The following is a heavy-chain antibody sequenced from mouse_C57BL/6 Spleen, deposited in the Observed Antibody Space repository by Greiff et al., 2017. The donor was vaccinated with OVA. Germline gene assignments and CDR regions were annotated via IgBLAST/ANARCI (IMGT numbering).Heavy chain of an antibody. D-gene: IGHD2-4*01. Sequence: EVHLVESGEGLVKPGGSLKLSCAASGFTFSSYAMSWVRQTPEKRLEWVAYISSGGDYIYYADTVKGRFTISRDNARNTLYLQMSSLKSEDTAMYYCTRGGGLDYEAWFAYWGQGTLVTVSA. CDR2: ISSGGDYI. J-gene: IGHJ3*01. CDR3: TRGGGLDYEAWFAY. V-gene: IGHV5-9-1*02. CDR1: GFTFSSYA.